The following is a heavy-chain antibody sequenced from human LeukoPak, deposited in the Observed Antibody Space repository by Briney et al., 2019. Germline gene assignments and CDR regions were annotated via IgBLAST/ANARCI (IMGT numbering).Heavy chain of an antibody. CDR3: TKGPGYDSSGYYSS. CDR1: GFIFDDYA. J-gene: IGHJ4*02. Sequence: PGGSLRLSCAASGFIFDDYAMHWVRRAPGKGLEWVSGISWNSGSVGYADSVKGRFTISRDNAKKSLYLQMNSLRAEDTALYYCTKGPGYDSSGYYSSWGQGTLVTVSS. V-gene: IGHV3-9*01. CDR2: ISWNSGSV. D-gene: IGHD3-22*01.